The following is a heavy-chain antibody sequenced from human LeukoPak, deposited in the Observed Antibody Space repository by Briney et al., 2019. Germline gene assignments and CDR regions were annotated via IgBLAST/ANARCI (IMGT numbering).Heavy chain of an antibody. Sequence: GASVKVSCKASGGTFSSYFISWVRQAPGQGLEWMGGIVPIFGSANYAQKFQGRVTITADESTSTGYMELSSLRSDDTAVYYCASSKDYFDSSGFARTLDSWGQGTLVTVSS. V-gene: IGHV1-69*13. CDR2: IVPIFGSA. J-gene: IGHJ4*02. CDR1: GGTFSSYF. D-gene: IGHD3-22*01. CDR3: ASSKDYFDSSGFARTLDS.